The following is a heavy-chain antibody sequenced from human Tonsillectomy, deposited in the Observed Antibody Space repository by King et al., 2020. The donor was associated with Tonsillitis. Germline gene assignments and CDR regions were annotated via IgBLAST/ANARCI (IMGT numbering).Heavy chain of an antibody. CDR1: GVRFDDFA. CDR3: VKDMSPGSSGFGPFDY. CDR2: MSWNRGSI. V-gene: IGHV3-9*01. D-gene: IGHD6-19*01. Sequence: VQLVESGGGWVQPGRSLRLSCAASGVRFDDFAMHLVRQAPGKGLECVSRMSWNRGSIGSADSVNGRFTISRDNAKYSLHLQMNSLRGEDTAFYYCVKDMSPGSSGFGPFDYWGQGTLVTVSS. J-gene: IGHJ4*02.